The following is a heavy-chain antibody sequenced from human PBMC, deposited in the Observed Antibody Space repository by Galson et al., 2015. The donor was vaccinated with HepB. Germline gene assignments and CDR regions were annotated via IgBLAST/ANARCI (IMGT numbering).Heavy chain of an antibody. D-gene: IGHD3-3*01. CDR3: ARFGVVTVSHYGMDV. CDR1: GYSFTSYW. CDR2: FDPSDSYT. Sequence: QSGAEVKKPGESLRISCTGSGYSFTSYWISWVRQMPGKGLEWMGRFDPSDSYTNYSPSFQGHVTISADKSISTAYLQWSSLKASDTAMYYCARFGVVTVSHYGMDVWGQGTTVTVSS. J-gene: IGHJ6*02. V-gene: IGHV5-10-1*01.